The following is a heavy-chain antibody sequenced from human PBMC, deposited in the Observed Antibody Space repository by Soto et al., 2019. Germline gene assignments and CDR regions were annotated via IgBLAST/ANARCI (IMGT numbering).Heavy chain of an antibody. CDR3: AKALYSGYAIAVFGF. D-gene: IGHD5-12*01. V-gene: IGHV3-30*02. CDR1: GFNFGNYA. J-gene: IGHJ4*02. CDR2: ITFDGGSK. Sequence: PGGSLRLSCVASGFNFGNYALHWVRRPQGKGLEWVSLITFDGGSKFYGDSVKGRFAISRDNSKNTLYLQMKSLRPEDTAVYYCAKALYSGYAIAVFGFWGQGTPVTVSS.